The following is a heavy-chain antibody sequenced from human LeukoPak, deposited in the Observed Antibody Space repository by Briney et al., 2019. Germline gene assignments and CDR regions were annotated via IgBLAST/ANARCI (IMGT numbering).Heavy chain of an antibody. CDR1: GVTFSSYA. D-gene: IGHD6-13*01. Sequence: PGGSLRLSCAAPGVTFSSYAMHWLRHDSGKGQESVSAISSNGGSTYYANSVKGRFTISRDNSKNTLYLQMGSLRAEDRAVYYCARDAPGIAAAGGSDYWGQGTLVTVSS. CDR2: ISSNGGST. CDR3: ARDAPGIAAAGGSDY. J-gene: IGHJ4*02. V-gene: IGHV3-64*01.